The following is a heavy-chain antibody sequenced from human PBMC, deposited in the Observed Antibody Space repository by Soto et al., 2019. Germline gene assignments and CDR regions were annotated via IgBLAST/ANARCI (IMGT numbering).Heavy chain of an antibody. Sequence: QVQLVQSGSEVKKPGSSVRVSCKTSGDSFSIYTISWLRQAPGQGLEWVGRVLPFLDITTYSQKFQGRVTIXAXRXXTPADMELSSLRSDDTAVYYGASDTDNSNWPTFDSWGQGTLVTVSS. CDR2: VLPFLDIT. D-gene: IGHD6-13*01. J-gene: IGHJ4*02. V-gene: IGHV1-69*02. CDR3: ASDTDNSNWPTFDS. CDR1: GDSFSIYT.